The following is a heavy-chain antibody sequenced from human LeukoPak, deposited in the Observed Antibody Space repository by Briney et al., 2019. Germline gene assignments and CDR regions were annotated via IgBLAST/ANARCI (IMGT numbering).Heavy chain of an antibody. J-gene: IGHJ4*01. CDR2: ISSNGGTT. CDR1: GFTFSAYA. D-gene: IGHD1-7*01. CDR3: VKGLGITATPY. V-gene: IGHV3-64D*09. Sequence: GGSLRLSCSASGFTFSAYAMHWVRQAPGQGREYVSAISSNGGTTYYADPVKGRFTISRDRSKDTLYLQMSSLRAEDTAVYYCVKGLGITATPYSGQGTPVTVSS.